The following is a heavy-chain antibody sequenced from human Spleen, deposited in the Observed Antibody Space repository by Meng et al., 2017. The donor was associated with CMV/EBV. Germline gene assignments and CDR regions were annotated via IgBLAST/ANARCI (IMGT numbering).Heavy chain of an antibody. J-gene: IGHJ5*02. CDR1: ACITTTKW. D-gene: IGHD3-16*01. V-gene: IGHV4-4*02. Sequence: ACITTTKWWTWVRQPPGKGLEWVGEIDHSGNSNSNPSLKSRLTLSLDTSKNHLSLRMTSVTAEDTAIYYCARVREHTSLGNYWFDPWGQGTLVTVSS. CDR2: IDHSGNS. CDR3: ARVREHTSLGNYWFDP.